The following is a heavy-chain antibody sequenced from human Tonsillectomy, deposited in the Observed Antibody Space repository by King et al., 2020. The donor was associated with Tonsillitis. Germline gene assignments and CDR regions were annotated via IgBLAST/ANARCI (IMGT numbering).Heavy chain of an antibody. D-gene: IGHD6-13*01. Sequence: LVESGGGVVQPGRSLRLSCAASGSTFSSYAMHWVRQAPGKGLEWVAVISYDGSNKYYADSVKGRFTISRDNSKNTLYLQMNSLRAEDTAVYYCAREGSSSWFYFDYWGQGTLVTVSS. CDR1: GSTFSSYA. CDR3: AREGSSSWFYFDY. V-gene: IGHV3-30*04. CDR2: ISYDGSNK. J-gene: IGHJ4*02.